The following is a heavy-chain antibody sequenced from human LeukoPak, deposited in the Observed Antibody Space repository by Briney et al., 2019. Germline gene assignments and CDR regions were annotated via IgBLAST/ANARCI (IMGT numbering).Heavy chain of an antibody. D-gene: IGHD2-2*01. CDR3: AKSSTEQYAFDI. V-gene: IGHV4-30-2*01. Sequence: PSQTLSLTCAVSGGSISSGGYSWSWIRQPPRKGLEWIGYIYHSGSTYYNPSLKSRVTISVDRSKNQFSLKLSSVTAADTAVYYCAKSSTEQYAFDIWGQGTMVTVSS. J-gene: IGHJ3*02. CDR1: GGSISSGGYS. CDR2: IYHSGST.